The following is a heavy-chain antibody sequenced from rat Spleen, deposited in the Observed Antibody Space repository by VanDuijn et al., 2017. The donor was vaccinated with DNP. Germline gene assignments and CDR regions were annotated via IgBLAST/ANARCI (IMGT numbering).Heavy chain of an antibody. CDR1: GFAFSNFA. Sequence: EVQLVESGGGLVQPGRSMRLSCEASGFAFSNFAMAWVRQAPTKGLEWVASISYDGSDTYYRDSVKGRFTMSRDNAKSTLYLQMDSLRSEDTAPYYCAKGPNYGGYSDFFDYWGQGVMVTVSS. J-gene: IGHJ2*01. V-gene: IGHV5-29*01. D-gene: IGHD1-11*01. CDR2: ISYDGSDT. CDR3: AKGPNYGGYSDFFDY.